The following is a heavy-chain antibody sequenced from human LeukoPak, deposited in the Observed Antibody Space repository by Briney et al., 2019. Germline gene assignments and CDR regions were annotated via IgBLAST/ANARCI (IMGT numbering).Heavy chain of an antibody. D-gene: IGHD5-24*01. Sequence: GGSLRLSCAASGFTFSSYGMHWVRQAPGKGLEWVAVISYDGSNKYYADSVTGRFTISRDNSKNTLYLQMNSLRTEDTAVYYCALEPSKYGSAFDSWGQGTLLTVSS. J-gene: IGHJ4*02. V-gene: IGHV3-30*03. CDR3: ALEPSKYGSAFDS. CDR2: ISYDGSNK. CDR1: GFTFSSYG.